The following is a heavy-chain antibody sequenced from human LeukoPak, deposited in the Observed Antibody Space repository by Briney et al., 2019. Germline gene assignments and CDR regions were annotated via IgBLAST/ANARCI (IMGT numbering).Heavy chain of an antibody. Sequence: ASVEVSCKASGYTFTSYGISWVRQAPGQGLEWMGWISAYNGNTNYAQKLQGRVTMTTDTSTSTAYMELRSLRSDDTAVYYCARDTISYYYDSSGYGDYFDYWGQGTLVTVSS. CDR1: GYTFTSYG. J-gene: IGHJ4*02. D-gene: IGHD3-22*01. CDR2: ISAYNGNT. V-gene: IGHV1-18*01. CDR3: ARDTISYYYDSSGYGDYFDY.